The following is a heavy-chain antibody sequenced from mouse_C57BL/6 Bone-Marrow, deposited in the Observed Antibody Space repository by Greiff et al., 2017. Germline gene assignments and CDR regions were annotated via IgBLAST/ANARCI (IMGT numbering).Heavy chain of an antibody. CDR2: IYPRDGSS. CDR1: GYTFNAHT. D-gene: IGHD1-1*01. Sequence: QVHVKQSDAELVQPGASVKISCKVSGYTFNAHTINWMQQRPEQGLEWIGHIYPRDGSSKSNEKFKGKATFTADKSSSTAYMQLNSLTSEDAAVYFCARSPDGREGYWGQGTTLTVSS. CDR3: ARSPDGREGY. J-gene: IGHJ2*01. V-gene: IGHV1-78*01.